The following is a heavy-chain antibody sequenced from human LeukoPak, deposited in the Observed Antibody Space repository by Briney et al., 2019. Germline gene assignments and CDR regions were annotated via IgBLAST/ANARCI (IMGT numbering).Heavy chain of an antibody. CDR1: GFTFDDYA. CDR2: ISWNSGSI. CDR3: AKGVVEMATIGIDY. D-gene: IGHD5-24*01. V-gene: IGHV3-9*03. J-gene: IGHJ4*02. Sequence: PGRSLRLSCAASGFTFDDYAMHWVRQAPGKGLEWVSGISWNSGSIGYADSVKGRFTISRGNAKNSLYLQMNSLRAEDMALYYCAKGVVEMATIGIDYWGQGTLVTVSS.